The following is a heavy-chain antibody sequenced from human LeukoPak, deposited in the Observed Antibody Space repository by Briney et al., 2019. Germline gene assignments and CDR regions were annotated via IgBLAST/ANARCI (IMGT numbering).Heavy chain of an antibody. V-gene: IGHV4-31*03. CDR1: GGSISRGGYY. CDR3: ARLKYQLNNIGWFDP. J-gene: IGHJ5*02. CDR2: IYYSGST. Sequence: PSQTLSLTCTVSGGSISRGGYYWSWIRQHPGKGLEWIGYIYYSGSTYYNPSLKSRITISVDTSKNQFSLKLSSVTAADTAVYYCARLKYQLNNIGWFDPWGQGTLVTVSS. D-gene: IGHD2-2*01.